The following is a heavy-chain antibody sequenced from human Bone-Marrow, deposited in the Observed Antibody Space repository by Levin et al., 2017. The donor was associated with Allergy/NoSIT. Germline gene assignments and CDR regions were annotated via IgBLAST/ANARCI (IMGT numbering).Heavy chain of an antibody. CDR3: AKVRRGLDAFDI. D-gene: IGHD3/OR15-3a*01. CDR1: GFIFSSSA. CDR2: ISGSDDST. J-gene: IGHJ3*02. V-gene: IGHV3-23*01. Sequence: GGSLRLSCAASGFIFSSSAMSWVRQAPGKGLEWVSSISGSDDSTYYTDSVKGRLTISRDNSKDTIYLQMKSLRAADTAVYYCAKVRRGLDAFDIWGQGTMVTVSS.